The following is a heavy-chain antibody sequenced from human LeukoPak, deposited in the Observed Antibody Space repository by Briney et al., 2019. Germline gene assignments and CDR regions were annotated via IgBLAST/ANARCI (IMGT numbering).Heavy chain of an antibody. J-gene: IGHJ4*02. V-gene: IGHV4-4*07. Sequence: SETLSLTCTVSGCSISSYYWSWIRQPAGKGLEWIGRIYTSGSTNYNPSLKSRVTMSVDTSKNQFSLKLSSVTAADTAVYYCARDLVVAVAGTEDYWGQGTLVTVSS. CDR1: GCSISSYY. CDR3: ARDLVVAVAGTEDY. CDR2: IYTSGST. D-gene: IGHD6-19*01.